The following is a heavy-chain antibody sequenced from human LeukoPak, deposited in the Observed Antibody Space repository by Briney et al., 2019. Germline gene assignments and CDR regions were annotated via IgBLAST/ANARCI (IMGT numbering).Heavy chain of an antibody. CDR3: AKRYSSGWSPDS. Sequence: GGSLRLSCAASGFTFSDYGIHWVRQAPGKGLEWVAVISYDGSNKYYADSVKGRFTISRDNSKNTLYLQMSSLGAEDTAVYYCAKRYSSGWSPDSWGQGTLVTVSS. CDR2: ISYDGSNK. V-gene: IGHV3-30*18. D-gene: IGHD6-19*01. J-gene: IGHJ4*02. CDR1: GFTFSDYG.